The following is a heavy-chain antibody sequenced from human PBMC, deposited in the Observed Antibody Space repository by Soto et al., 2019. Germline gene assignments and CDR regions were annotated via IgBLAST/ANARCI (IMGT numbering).Heavy chain of an antibody. V-gene: IGHV4-34*01. CDR3: ARGLEWELLSYYYYGMDV. J-gene: IGHJ6*02. Sequence: SETLCLTCAVYGGSFIGYYWSWIRKTTGKGLEWIGEINHSGSTNYNPSLKSRVTISVDTSKNQFSLKLSSVTAADTAVYYCARGLEWELLSYYYYGMDVWGQGTTVTVSS. D-gene: IGHD1-26*01. CDR2: INHSGST. CDR1: GGSFIGYY.